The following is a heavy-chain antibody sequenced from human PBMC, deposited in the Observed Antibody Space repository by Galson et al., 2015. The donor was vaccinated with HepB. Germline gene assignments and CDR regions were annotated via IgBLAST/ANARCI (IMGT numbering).Heavy chain of an antibody. Sequence: ETLSLTCAVSGASITSRNWWTWVRQSPGRGLEWIGEVYQHGTTNYNPSLESRVTISIDPSKNQFSLSLKSVTAADTAVYYCAILGYCVHHNCYVTSWGPGTLVTVSS. CDR1: GASITSRNW. CDR2: VYQHGTT. J-gene: IGHJ5*02. D-gene: IGHD2-15*01. V-gene: IGHV4-4*02. CDR3: AILGYCVHHNCYVTS.